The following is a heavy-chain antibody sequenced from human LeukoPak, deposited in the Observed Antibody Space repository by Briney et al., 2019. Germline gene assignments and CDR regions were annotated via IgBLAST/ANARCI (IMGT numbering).Heavy chain of an antibody. D-gene: IGHD6-13*01. CDR2: FYYSGST. CDR1: GGSISDYY. Sequence: PETLSLTCTVSGGSISDYYWSWIRQPPGKGLEWIGYFYYSGSTTYNPSLKSRVTISVDTSKNQHSLKLSSVTAADTAVYYCASLSGSWYPLDNWGQGTLVTVSS. V-gene: IGHV4-59*08. CDR3: ASLSGSWYPLDN. J-gene: IGHJ4*02.